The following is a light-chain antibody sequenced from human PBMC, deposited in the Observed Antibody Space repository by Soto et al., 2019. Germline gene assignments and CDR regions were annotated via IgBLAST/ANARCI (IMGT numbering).Light chain of an antibody. Sequence: QAVVTQEPSFSVSPGGTVTLTCGLSSDSVSASHFPSWYQQTPGQAPRTLIYNTNTRSSGVPDRFSGSILGNRAALTITGAQADDESDYYCAGWDGSLKGVVFGGGTKLTVL. CDR1: SDSVSASHF. V-gene: IGLV8-61*01. CDR2: NTN. CDR3: AGWDGSLKGVV. J-gene: IGLJ2*01.